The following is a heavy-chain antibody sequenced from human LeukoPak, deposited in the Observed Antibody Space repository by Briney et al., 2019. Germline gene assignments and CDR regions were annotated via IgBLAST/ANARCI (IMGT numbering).Heavy chain of an antibody. CDR2: ISSSSSYI. J-gene: IGHJ3*02. Sequence: GGSLRLSCAASGFTFSSYSMNWVRQAPGKGLEWVSSISSSSSYIYYADSVKGRFTISRDNAKDSLYLQMNSLRAEDTAMYYCARDRQLRFLEWVGDAFDIWGQGTMVTVSS. CDR1: GFTFSSYS. CDR3: ARDRQLRFLEWVGDAFDI. V-gene: IGHV3-21*01. D-gene: IGHD3-3*01.